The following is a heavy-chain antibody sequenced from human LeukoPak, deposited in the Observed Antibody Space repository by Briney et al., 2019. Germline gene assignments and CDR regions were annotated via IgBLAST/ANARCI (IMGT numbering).Heavy chain of an antibody. D-gene: IGHD6-19*01. CDR3: ARVHKQWPSGDFFDY. V-gene: IGHV3-53*01. Sequence: GGSLRLSCAASGFTVSSNYMSWLRQATGKGLEWVSVIYSGGSTYYADSVKGRFTISRDNSKNTLYLQMNSLRAEDTAVYYRARVHKQWPSGDFFDYWGQGTLVTVSS. CDR1: GFTVSSNY. CDR2: IYSGGST. J-gene: IGHJ4*02.